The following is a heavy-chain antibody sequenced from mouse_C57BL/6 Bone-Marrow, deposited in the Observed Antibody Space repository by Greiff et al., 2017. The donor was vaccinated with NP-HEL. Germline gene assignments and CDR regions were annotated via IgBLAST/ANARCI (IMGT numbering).Heavy chain of an antibody. Sequence: EVHLVESGGGLVQPKGSLKLSCAASGFSFNTYAMNWVRQAPGKGLEWVARIRSKSNNYATYYADSVKDRFTISRDDSESMLYLQMNNLKTEDTAMYYCVRRDYGSSYLYYYAMDYWGQGTSVTVSS. CDR3: VRRDYGSSYLYYYAMDY. V-gene: IGHV10-1*01. J-gene: IGHJ4*01. CDR1: GFSFNTYA. CDR2: IRSKSNNYAT. D-gene: IGHD1-1*01.